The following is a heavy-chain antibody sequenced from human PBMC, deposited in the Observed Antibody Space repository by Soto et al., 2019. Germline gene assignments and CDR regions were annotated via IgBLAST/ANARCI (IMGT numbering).Heavy chain of an antibody. CDR3: ARGSRPISGWTDY. D-gene: IGHD6-19*01. CDR2: IYSDGST. V-gene: IGHV3-53*01. J-gene: IGHJ4*02. Sequence: GGSLRLSCAASEFTVSSNYMIWVRQAPGKGLEWVSVIYSDGSTYSASSVKGRFTISRDTSKNTLYLQMNSLRAEDTAVYYCARGSRPISGWTDYWGLGTLVNVAS. CDR1: EFTVSSNY.